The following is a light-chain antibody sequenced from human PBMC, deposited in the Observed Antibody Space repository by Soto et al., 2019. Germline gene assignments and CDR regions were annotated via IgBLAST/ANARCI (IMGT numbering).Light chain of an antibody. CDR2: GAF. CDR1: QSVGNNY. Sequence: EIVMTQSPATLSVSPGERATLSCRASQSVGNNYLAWYQQKPGQAPRLLIFGAFTRAAGVPARFSGSGSGTEFTLTISSLQSEDSAVYFCQQYSNWPKTFGQGTKVDIK. V-gene: IGKV3-15*01. J-gene: IGKJ1*01. CDR3: QQYSNWPKT.